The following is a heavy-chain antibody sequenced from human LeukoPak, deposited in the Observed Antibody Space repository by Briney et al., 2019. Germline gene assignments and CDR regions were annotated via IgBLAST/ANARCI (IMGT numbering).Heavy chain of an antibody. Sequence: PSETLSLTCAVSGGSISSSNWWSWVRQPPGKGLEWSGEIYHSGSTNYNPSLKSRVTISVDKSKNQFSLKLSSVTAADTAVYYCARAARYGVVVPAASSGMGYNWFDPWGQGTLVTVSS. CDR3: ARAARYGVVVPAASSGMGYNWFDP. CDR2: IYHSGST. CDR1: GGSISSSNW. D-gene: IGHD2-2*01. V-gene: IGHV4-4*02. J-gene: IGHJ5*02.